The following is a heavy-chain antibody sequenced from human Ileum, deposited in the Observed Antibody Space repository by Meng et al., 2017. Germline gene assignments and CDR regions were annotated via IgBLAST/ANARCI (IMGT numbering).Heavy chain of an antibody. Sequence: VHLQPSSPGLVKPSQTLSLACAVSGGSVSSNIAAWNWIRQSPLRGLEWLGRTYYRSKWYSEYAVSVKSRISITPDTSKNQFSLQMNSVTPEDTAVYYCASGSGSLDYWGPGTLVTVSS. V-gene: IGHV6-1*01. CDR1: GGSVSSNIAA. CDR2: TYYRSKWYS. J-gene: IGHJ4*02. D-gene: IGHD3-3*01. CDR3: ASGSGSLDY.